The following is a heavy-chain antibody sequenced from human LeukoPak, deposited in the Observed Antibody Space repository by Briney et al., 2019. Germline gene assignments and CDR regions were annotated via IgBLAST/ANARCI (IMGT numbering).Heavy chain of an antibody. CDR3: ARHSGCYSGAGSASGYFDY. J-gene: IGHJ4*02. CDR1: DGSISSRSYY. CDR2: IYFSGTT. V-gene: IGHV4-39*01. D-gene: IGHD3-10*01. Sequence: SETLSLTCTVSDGSISSRSYYWGWIRQPPGKGLEWVGTIYFSGTTYYKPPLKGRVTMSIDTSKNQSSMKLSTVTSADTAVYYCARHSGCYSGAGSASGYFDYWGQGTLVTVSS.